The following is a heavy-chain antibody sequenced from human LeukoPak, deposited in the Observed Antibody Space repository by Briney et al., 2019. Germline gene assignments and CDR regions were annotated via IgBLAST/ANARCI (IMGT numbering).Heavy chain of an antibody. CDR2: ISHDGSNK. CDR1: GFTFSSYG. Sequence: GGSLRLSCAASGFTFSSYGMHWVRQAPGKGLEWVAVISHDGSNKYYADSVKGRFTISRDNSKNTLYLQMNSLRAEDTAVYYCATLGYCSSTSCCTHYYYYGMDVWGQGTTVTVSS. J-gene: IGHJ6*02. CDR3: ATLGYCSSTSCCTHYYYYGMDV. D-gene: IGHD2-2*02. V-gene: IGHV3-30*03.